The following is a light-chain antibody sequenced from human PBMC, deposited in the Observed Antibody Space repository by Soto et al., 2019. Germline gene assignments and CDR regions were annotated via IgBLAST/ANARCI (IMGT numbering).Light chain of an antibody. V-gene: IGKV4-1*01. CDR2: WAS. Sequence: DVVMTQSPDSLAVSLGERATINCRSSQTLLYSSNNKNYLAWYQQKPGHPPKLLIYWASTRESGVPDRFSGSGSGTDFTLTISSLQAEDVAVYYCQQYYTTPPTWTFGQGTKVEIK. J-gene: IGKJ1*01. CDR3: QQYYTTPPTWT. CDR1: QTLLYSSNNKNY.